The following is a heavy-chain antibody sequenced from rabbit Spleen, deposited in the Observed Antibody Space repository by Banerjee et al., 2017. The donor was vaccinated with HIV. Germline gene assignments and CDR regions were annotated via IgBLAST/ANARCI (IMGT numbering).Heavy chain of an antibody. J-gene: IGHJ4*01. CDR1: GFDFSTYA. CDR2: ISYGGSA. V-gene: IGHV1S36*01. Sequence: QEQLKESGGGLVQPEGSLTLTCTASGFDFSTYAISWVRQAPGKGLEYIGFISYGGSAYYATWVNGRFTISKTSSTTVTLEMTSLTAADTATYFCARDAGGSYFALWGPGTLVTVS. CDR3: ARDAGGSYFAL. D-gene: IGHD8-1*01.